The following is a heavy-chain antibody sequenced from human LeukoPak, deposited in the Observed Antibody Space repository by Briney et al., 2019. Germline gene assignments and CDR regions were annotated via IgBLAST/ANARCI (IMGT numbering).Heavy chain of an antibody. CDR3: ASSLVVPAAMFNK. V-gene: IGHV1-46*01. D-gene: IGHD2-2*01. CDR2: INPSGGST. Sequence: ASVKVSCKASGYTFSTYHIHWVRQAPGQGLEWMGIINPSGGSTSYAQKFQGRVTMTRDTSTSTVYMELSSLRSEDTAVYYCASSLVVPAAMFNKWGQGTLVTVSS. J-gene: IGHJ4*02. CDR1: GYTFSTYH.